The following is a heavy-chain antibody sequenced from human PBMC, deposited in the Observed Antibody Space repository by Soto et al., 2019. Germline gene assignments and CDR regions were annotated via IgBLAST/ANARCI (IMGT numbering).Heavy chain of an antibody. J-gene: IGHJ5*02. CDR1: GFTFNSYA. D-gene: IGHD4-17*01. V-gene: IGHV3-23*01. CDR2: ITGGGGST. CDR3: AREFTVISRGSFDP. Sequence: EVQLLESGGGLVQPGGSLRLSCAASGFTFNSYAINWVRQAPGKGLGWVSGITGGGGSTFYADSVKGRFTISRDSSKNTVYLQMNSLRAEDTAVYYCAREFTVISRGSFDPWGQGTLVTVSS.